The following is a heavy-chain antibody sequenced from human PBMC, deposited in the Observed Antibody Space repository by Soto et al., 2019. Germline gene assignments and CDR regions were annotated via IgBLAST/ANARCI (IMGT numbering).Heavy chain of an antibody. D-gene: IGHD6-19*01. CDR1: GFTFSSYA. CDR2: ISGSGGST. Sequence: EVQLLESGGGLVQPGGSLRLSCAASGFTFSSYAMSWVRQAPGKGLEWVSAISGSGGSTYYADSVKGRFTISRDNSKNRLYLQMNSLRAEDTAVYYCAKTVAGDPPFIPAEYFQHWGQGTLVTVSS. CDR3: AKTVAGDPPFIPAEYFQH. J-gene: IGHJ1*01. V-gene: IGHV3-23*01.